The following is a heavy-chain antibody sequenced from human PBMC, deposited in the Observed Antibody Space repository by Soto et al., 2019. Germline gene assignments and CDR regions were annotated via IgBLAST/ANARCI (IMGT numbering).Heavy chain of an antibody. D-gene: IGHD2-2*02. Sequence: ASVKVSCKASGYTFTSYYMHWVRQAPGQGLEWMGIINPSGGSTSYAQKFQGRVTMTRDTSTSTVYMEQSSLRSEDTAVYYCARSGMLLYPRVWFDPWGQGTLVTVSS. V-gene: IGHV1-46*01. CDR2: INPSGGST. J-gene: IGHJ5*02. CDR3: ARSGMLLYPRVWFDP. CDR1: GYTFTSYY.